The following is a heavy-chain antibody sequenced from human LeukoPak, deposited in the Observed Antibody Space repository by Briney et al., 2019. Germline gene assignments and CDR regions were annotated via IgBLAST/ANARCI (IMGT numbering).Heavy chain of an antibody. V-gene: IGHV6-1*01. CDR1: GDSISSNSAA. D-gene: IGHD3-10*01. Sequence: QTLSLTCAISGDSISSNSAAWHWLRQSPSRGLEWLGRTYYRSKGYNDYAVSVKSRITINPDTSKNQFSLQLNSVTPEDTAVYYCARDYGSGSYSWFDPWGQGTLVTVSS. CDR2: TYYRSKGYN. CDR3: ARDYGSGSYSWFDP. J-gene: IGHJ5*02.